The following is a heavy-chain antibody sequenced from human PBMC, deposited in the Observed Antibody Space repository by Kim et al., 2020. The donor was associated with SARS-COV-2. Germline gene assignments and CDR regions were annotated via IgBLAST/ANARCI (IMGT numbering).Heavy chain of an antibody. Sequence: SETLSLTCAVYGGSFSGYYWSWIRQPPGKGLEWIGEINHSGSTNYNPSLKSRVTISVDTSKNQFSLKLSSVTAADTAVYYCAREIAAADYWGQGTLVTVSS. CDR1: GGSFSGYY. V-gene: IGHV4-34*01. J-gene: IGHJ4*02. D-gene: IGHD6-13*01. CDR3: AREIAAADY. CDR2: INHSGST.